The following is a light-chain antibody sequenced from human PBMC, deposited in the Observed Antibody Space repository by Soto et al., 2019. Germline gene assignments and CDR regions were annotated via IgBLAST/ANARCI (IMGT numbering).Light chain of an antibody. CDR1: QSVSSSY. CDR2: GAS. CDR3: QQYGSSPPYT. V-gene: IGKV3-20*01. J-gene: IGKJ2*01. Sequence: EIVLTQSPGTLSLSPGERATLSCRASQSVSSSYLAWYQQKGGPTPRLLIYGASSRATGIPDRFSGSGSGTDFTLTISRLEPEDFAVYFCQQYGSSPPYTFGQGTKLEIK.